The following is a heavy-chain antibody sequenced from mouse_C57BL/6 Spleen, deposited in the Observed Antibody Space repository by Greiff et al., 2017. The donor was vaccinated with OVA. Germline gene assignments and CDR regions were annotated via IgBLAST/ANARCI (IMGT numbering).Heavy chain of an antibody. CDR2: IWGVGST. CDR1: GFSLTSYG. CDR3: ASSFYSAMDY. Sequence: QVQLKESGPGLVAPSQSLSITCTVSGFSLTSYGVDWVRQSPGKGLEWLGVIWGVGSTNYNSALKSRLSIRKDNSKSQVFLKMNRLQPDDTAMYYCASSFYSAMDYWGQGTSVTVSS. V-gene: IGHV2-6*01. J-gene: IGHJ4*01.